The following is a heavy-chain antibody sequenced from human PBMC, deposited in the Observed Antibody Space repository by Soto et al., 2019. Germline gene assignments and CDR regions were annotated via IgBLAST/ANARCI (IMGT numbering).Heavy chain of an antibody. J-gene: IGHJ5*02. Sequence: SVKVSCKASGGTFSSYAISWVRQAPGQGLEWMGGIIPIFGTANYAQKFQGRVTTTADESTSTAYMELSSLRSEDTAVYYCARARSCTSRSCYVNWLDTWGQGTLVTVSS. D-gene: IGHD2-2*01. V-gene: IGHV1-69*13. CDR2: IIPIFGTA. CDR3: ARARSCTSRSCYVNWLDT. CDR1: GGTFSSYA.